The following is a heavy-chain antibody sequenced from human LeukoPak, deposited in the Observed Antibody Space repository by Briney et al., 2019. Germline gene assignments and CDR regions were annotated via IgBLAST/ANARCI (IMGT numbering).Heavy chain of an antibody. CDR3: AKDIRGSTSWYGLDY. D-gene: IGHD6-13*01. Sequence: PGGSLRLSCAASGFTFDDYAMHWVRQAPGKGLEWVSLISWDGGSTYFADSVKGRFTISRANSKNSLYLQMNTLRAEDTALYYCAKDIRGSTSWYGLDYWGQGTLVTVSS. J-gene: IGHJ4*02. V-gene: IGHV3-43D*03. CDR1: GFTFDDYA. CDR2: ISWDGGST.